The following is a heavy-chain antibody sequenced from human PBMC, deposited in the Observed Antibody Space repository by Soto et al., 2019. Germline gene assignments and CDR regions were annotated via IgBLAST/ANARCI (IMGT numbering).Heavy chain of an antibody. J-gene: IGHJ5*02. Sequence: PGGSLRLSCAASGFTFSSYAMNWVRQAPGKGLEWVSAISSSGGSTPYADSVKGRFTISRDNSKNTLYLQINSLRVEDTAVYYCAKDYLRWAQSWGQGTLVTVSS. CDR3: AKDYLRWAQS. CDR1: GFTFSSYA. CDR2: ISSSGGST. D-gene: IGHD1-26*01. V-gene: IGHV3-23*01.